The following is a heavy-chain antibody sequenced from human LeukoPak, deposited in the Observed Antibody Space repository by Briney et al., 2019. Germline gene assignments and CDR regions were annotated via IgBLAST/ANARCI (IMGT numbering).Heavy chain of an antibody. CDR3: ARAPGYWSSTSCYVKVGDYYYGLDV. J-gene: IGHJ6*02. CDR1: GFTFSSYS. CDR2: ISSSSSYI. Sequence: GGSLRLSCAASGFTFSSYSMNWVRQAPGKGLEWVSSISSSSSYIYYADSVKGRFTISRDNAKNSLFLQMNSLRAEDTAVYYCARAPGYWSSTSCYVKVGDYYYGLDVWGQGTTVTVSS. D-gene: IGHD2-2*01. V-gene: IGHV3-21*01.